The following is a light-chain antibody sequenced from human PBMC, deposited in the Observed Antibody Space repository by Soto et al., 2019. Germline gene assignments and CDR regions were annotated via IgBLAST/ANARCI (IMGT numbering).Light chain of an antibody. V-gene: IGKV3-11*01. CDR1: QSVSSN. Sequence: EIVLTQSPGTLSLSPGERATLSCRASQSVSSNLAWYQQKPGQAPRLLIYDASNRATGIPARFSGSGSGTDFTLTISSLEPEDFAVYYCQQRSNWLITFGQGTRLEI. CDR3: QQRSNWLIT. CDR2: DAS. J-gene: IGKJ5*01.